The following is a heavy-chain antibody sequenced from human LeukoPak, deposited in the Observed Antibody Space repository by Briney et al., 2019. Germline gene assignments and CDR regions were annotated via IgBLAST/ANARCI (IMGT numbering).Heavy chain of an antibody. CDR1: GYTFTDYY. CDR3: AKDSGYDY. V-gene: IGHV1-2*02. J-gene: IGHJ4*02. CDR2: INPNSGGT. D-gene: IGHD3-10*01. Sequence: ASVKVSCKASGYTFTDYYIHWVRQAPGQGLEWMGWINPNSGGTNYAQNFQGRVTMTRDTSVRTVYMEVSSLKSDDAAVYYCAKDSGYDYWGQGTLVTVSS.